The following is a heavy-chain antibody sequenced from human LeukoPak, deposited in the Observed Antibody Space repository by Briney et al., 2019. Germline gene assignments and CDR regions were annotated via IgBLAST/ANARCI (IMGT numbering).Heavy chain of an antibody. V-gene: IGHV4-59*11. CDR3: ARDSAARSDL. CDR1: GGSISGHH. D-gene: IGHD2-15*01. J-gene: IGHJ2*01. CDR2: IYYNGGT. Sequence: SETLSLTCTVSGGSISGHHWSWIRQPPGKELEWIGYIYYNGGTSYNPSLKSRVTISVDTSKNQFSLHLNAVTAADTAVYYCARDSAARSDLWGRGTLVTDAS.